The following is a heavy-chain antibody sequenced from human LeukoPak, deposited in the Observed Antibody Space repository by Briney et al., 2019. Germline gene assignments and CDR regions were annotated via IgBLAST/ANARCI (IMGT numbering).Heavy chain of an antibody. D-gene: IGHD6-13*01. J-gene: IGHJ4*02. V-gene: IGHV3-23*01. Sequence: GGSLRLSCAASGFTFSSYAMSWVRQAPGKGLEWVSTISGSGGSTYYADSVKGRFTISRDNSKNTLYLQMNSLRAEDTAVYYCAKQPIAAAGTYYFDYWGQGTLVTVSS. CDR3: AKQPIAAAGTYYFDY. CDR2: ISGSGGST. CDR1: GFTFSSYA.